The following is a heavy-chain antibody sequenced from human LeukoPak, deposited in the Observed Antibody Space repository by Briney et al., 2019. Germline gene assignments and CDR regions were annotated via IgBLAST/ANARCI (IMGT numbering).Heavy chain of an antibody. CDR1: GFTFSSYG. CDR2: ISYDGSNK. CDR3: AGSAAGSAFDI. J-gene: IGHJ3*02. Sequence: PGGSLRLSCAASGFTFSSYGMHWVRQAPGKGLEWAAVISYDGSNKYYADSVKGRFTISRDNSKNTLYLQMNSLRAEDTAVYYCAGSAAGSAFDIWGQGTMVTVSS. V-gene: IGHV3-30*03. D-gene: IGHD6-13*01.